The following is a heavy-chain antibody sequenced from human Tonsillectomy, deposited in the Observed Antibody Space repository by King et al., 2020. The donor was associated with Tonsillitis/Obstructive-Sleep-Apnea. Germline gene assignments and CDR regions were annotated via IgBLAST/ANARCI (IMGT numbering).Heavy chain of an antibody. V-gene: IGHV3-33*01. J-gene: IGHJ4*02. D-gene: IGHD1-1*01. CDR1: GFTFSHYG. CDR2: IWIDGSNQ. Sequence: QLVQSGGGVVQPGRSLRLSCAASGFTFSHYGMHRVRQAPGKGLEWVSVIWIDGSNQYDAESVKGRFTISRDNSKNTVYLQMNSLRAEDTAVYFCARQLYPYDCDYWGQGTLVTVSS. CDR3: ARQLYPYDCDY.